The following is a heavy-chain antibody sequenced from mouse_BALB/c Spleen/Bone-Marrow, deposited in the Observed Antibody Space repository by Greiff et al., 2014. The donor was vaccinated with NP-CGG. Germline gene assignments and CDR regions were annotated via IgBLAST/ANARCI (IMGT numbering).Heavy chain of an antibody. D-gene: IGHD2-4*01. Sequence: EVQVVESGGGLVKPGGSLKLSCAASGFTFSDYYVYWVRQTPEKRLEWVATISDGGSYTYYPDSVKGRFTISRDNAKNNLYLQMSSLKSEDTAMYYCARVSYDYFDYWGQGTTLTVSS. CDR1: GFTFSDYY. CDR2: ISDGGSYT. CDR3: ARVSYDYFDY. V-gene: IGHV5-4*02. J-gene: IGHJ2*01.